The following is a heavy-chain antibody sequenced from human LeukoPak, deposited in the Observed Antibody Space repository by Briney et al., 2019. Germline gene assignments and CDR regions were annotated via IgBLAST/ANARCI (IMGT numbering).Heavy chain of an antibody. CDR2: INHSGST. CDR1: GDSISSSNYY. V-gene: IGHV4-39*07. D-gene: IGHD3-10*01. CDR3: ARVSMVRGERPIFDY. Sequence: SETLSLTCSVSGDSISSSNYYWGWIRQPPGKGLEWIGEINHSGSTNYNPSLKSRVTISVDTSKNQFSLKLSSVTAADTAVYYCARVSMVRGERPIFDYWGQGTLVTVSS. J-gene: IGHJ4*02.